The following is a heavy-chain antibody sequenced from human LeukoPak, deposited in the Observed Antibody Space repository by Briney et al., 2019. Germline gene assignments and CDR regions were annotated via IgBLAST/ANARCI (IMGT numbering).Heavy chain of an antibody. CDR3: ASPRLSGSNFDY. D-gene: IGHD3-10*01. J-gene: IGHJ4*02. Sequence: ASVKVSCKASGYTFTSYGISWVRQAPGEGLEWMGWISAYNGNTNYAQKHQGRVTMTTDTSTSTAYMELSSLRSEDTSVYYCASPRLSGSNFDYWGQGTLVTVSS. CDR1: GYTFTSYG. CDR2: ISAYNGNT. V-gene: IGHV1-18*01.